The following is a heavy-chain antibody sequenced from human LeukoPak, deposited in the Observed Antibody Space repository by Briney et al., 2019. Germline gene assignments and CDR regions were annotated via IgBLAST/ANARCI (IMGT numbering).Heavy chain of an antibody. J-gene: IGHJ4*02. V-gene: IGHV1-18*01. CDR3: AREYGYYDSSGYYSDY. CDR2: ISAYNGNT. D-gene: IGHD3-22*01. Sequence: GASVKVSCKASGYTFTSYGISWVRQAPGQGLEWMRWISAYNGNTNYAQKLQGRVTMTTDTSTSTAYMELRSLRSDDTAVYYCAREYGYYDSSGYYSDYWGQGTLVTVSS. CDR1: GYTFTSYG.